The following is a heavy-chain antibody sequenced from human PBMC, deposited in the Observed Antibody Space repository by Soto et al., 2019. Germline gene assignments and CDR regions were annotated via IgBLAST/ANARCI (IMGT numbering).Heavy chain of an antibody. CDR1: GFTFSSYA. J-gene: IGHJ4*02. CDR3: AKWQQLVPSIAAAGKGYFDY. CDR2: ISGSGGST. V-gene: IGHV3-23*01. Sequence: EVQLLESGGGLVQPGGSLRLSCAASGFTFSSYAMSWVRQAPGKGLEWVSAISGSGGSTYYADSVKGRFTISRDNSKNTLYLQMNSLRAEDTAVYYCAKWQQLVPSIAAAGKGYFDYWGQGTLVTVSS. D-gene: IGHD6-13*01.